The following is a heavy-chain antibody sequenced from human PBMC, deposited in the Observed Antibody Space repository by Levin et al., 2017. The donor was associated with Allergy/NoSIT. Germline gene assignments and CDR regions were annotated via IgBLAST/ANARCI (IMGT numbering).Heavy chain of an antibody. CDR3: ARGPSGSYIRQFDN. J-gene: IGHJ4*02. CDR2: IYYTGST. CDR1: GGSISTYY. Sequence: SETLSLTCTVSGGSISTYYWSWIRQPPGKGLEWIGYIYYTGSTNQNPSLKSRVTISVDTSKNQFSLKLSSVTAADTAVYYCARGPSGSYIRQFDNWGQGTLVTVSS. V-gene: IGHV4-59*01. D-gene: IGHD3-10*01.